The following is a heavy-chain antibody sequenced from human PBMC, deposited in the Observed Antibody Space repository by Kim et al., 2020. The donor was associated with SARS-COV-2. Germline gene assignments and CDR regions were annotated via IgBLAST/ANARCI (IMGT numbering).Heavy chain of an antibody. D-gene: IGHD6-13*01. J-gene: IGHJ6*02. Sequence: KGRVTISVDTSKNQFSLKLSSVTAADTAVYYCARQGQQLPRGYYYYGMDVWGQGTTVTVSS. CDR3: ARQGQQLPRGYYYYGMDV. V-gene: IGHV4-59*08.